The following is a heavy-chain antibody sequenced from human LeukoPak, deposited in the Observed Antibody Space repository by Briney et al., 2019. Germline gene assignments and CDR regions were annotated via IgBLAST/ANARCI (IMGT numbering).Heavy chain of an antibody. CDR2: ISYDGSNK. Sequence: GGSLRLSCAASGFTFSSYAMHWVRQAPGKGLEWVAVISYDGSNKYYADSVKGRFTISRDNSKNTLYLQMNSLRAEDTAVYYCAKDLTAGTRAYYYYMDVWGKGTTVTVXX. CDR3: AKDLTAGTRAYYYYMDV. J-gene: IGHJ6*03. V-gene: IGHV3-30*04. CDR1: GFTFSSYA. D-gene: IGHD6-13*01.